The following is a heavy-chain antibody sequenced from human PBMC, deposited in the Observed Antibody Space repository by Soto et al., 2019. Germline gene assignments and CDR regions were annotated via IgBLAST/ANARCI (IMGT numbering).Heavy chain of an antibody. D-gene: IGHD4-17*01. J-gene: IGHJ4*02. CDR3: ARSFTSVTTISGY. V-gene: IGHV1-8*01. Sequence: QVQLVQSGAEVKKPGASVKVSCKASGYTFTSYDINWVRQATGQGLEWMGWMNPNSGNTGYAQKFQGRDTMTRNTSIGTAYMTLSSMGSEDTAVYYCARSFTSVTTISGYWGQGTLVTVSS. CDR2: MNPNSGNT. CDR1: GYTFTSYD.